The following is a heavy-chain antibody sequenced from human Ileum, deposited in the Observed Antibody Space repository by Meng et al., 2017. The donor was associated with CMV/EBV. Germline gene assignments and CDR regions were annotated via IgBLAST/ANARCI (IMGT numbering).Heavy chain of an antibody. CDR1: GYSFTSHS. V-gene: IGHV1-46*01. Sequence: QVRLVQSGAEVKKPGASVKVSCKASGYSFTSHSMHWVRQAPGQGLEWLGMIYPSSGGATYAQKFQGRVTMTSDTSTGTVYMELSSLRSEDTADYYCARLSAYYFDYWGQGTLVTVSS. CDR2: IYPSSGGA. CDR3: ARLSAYYFDY. J-gene: IGHJ4*02.